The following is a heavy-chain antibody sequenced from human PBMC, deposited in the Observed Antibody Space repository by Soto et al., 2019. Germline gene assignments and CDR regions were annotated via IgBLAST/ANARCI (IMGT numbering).Heavy chain of an antibody. Sequence: PGGSLRLSCAASGFTFSSYGMHWVRQAPGRGLEWVAVISYDGSKKYYADSVKGRFTISRDNSKNTLYLQMNSLRAEDTAVYYCAKNPGYYYDSTGYHFDYWGQGTLVTVSS. V-gene: IGHV3-30*18. CDR3: AKNPGYYYDSTGYHFDY. CDR2: ISYDGSKK. CDR1: GFTFSSYG. J-gene: IGHJ4*02. D-gene: IGHD3-22*01.